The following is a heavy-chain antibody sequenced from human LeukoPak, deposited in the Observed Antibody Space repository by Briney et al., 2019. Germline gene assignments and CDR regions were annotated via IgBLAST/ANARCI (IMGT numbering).Heavy chain of an antibody. D-gene: IGHD5-18*01. Sequence: GESLKISCEASGYSFTTYWITWVRQMPGKGLEWMAIIYSGDSDTRYSPSFQGQVTISVDKSISTAYLQWSSLKASDTAIYYCATHSYGYRHWGQGTLVTVSS. CDR1: GYSFTTYW. V-gene: IGHV5-51*01. J-gene: IGHJ4*02. CDR3: ATHSYGYRH. CDR2: IYSGDSDT.